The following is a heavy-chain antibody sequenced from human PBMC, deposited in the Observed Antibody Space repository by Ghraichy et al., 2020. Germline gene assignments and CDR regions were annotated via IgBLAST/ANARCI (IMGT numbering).Heavy chain of an antibody. CDR3: ARYDFWSGHDY. CDR1: GGSIINHY. Sequence: SETLPLTCTVSGGSIINHYWGWIRQPPGKGLEWIGGIYYSGTTYYNPSLKSRVTISVDTSKNQFSLKLSSVTAADTAVYYCARYDFWSGHDYWGQGTLLTVSS. CDR2: IYYSGTT. D-gene: IGHD3-3*01. V-gene: IGHV4-39*01. J-gene: IGHJ4*02.